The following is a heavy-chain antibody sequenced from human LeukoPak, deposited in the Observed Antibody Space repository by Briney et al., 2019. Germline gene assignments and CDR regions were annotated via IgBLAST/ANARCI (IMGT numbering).Heavy chain of an antibody. D-gene: IGHD3-22*01. CDR2: IYTSGST. Sequence: SSETLSLTCTVSGGSISSYYWSWIRQPAGKRLEWIGRIYTSGSTNYNPSLKSRVTMSVDTSKNQFSLKLSSVTAADTAVYYCARDVPYYYDSNGAFDIWGQGTMVTVSS. V-gene: IGHV4-4*07. J-gene: IGHJ3*02. CDR1: GGSISSYY. CDR3: ARDVPYYYDSNGAFDI.